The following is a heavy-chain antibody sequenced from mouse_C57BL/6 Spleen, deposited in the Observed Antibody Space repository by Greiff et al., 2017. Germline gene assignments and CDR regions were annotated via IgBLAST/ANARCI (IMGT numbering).Heavy chain of an antibody. CDR2: INPSTGGT. V-gene: IGHV1-42*01. D-gene: IGHD4-1*02. CDR3: ARYQLGPMDY. CDR1: GYSFTGYY. J-gene: IGHJ4*01. Sequence: VQLQQPGPELVKPGASVKISCKASGYSFTGYYMNWVKQSPEKSLEWIGEINPSTGGTTYNQKFKAKATLTVDKSSSTAYMQLKSLTSEDSAVYYCARYQLGPMDYWGQGTSVTVSS.